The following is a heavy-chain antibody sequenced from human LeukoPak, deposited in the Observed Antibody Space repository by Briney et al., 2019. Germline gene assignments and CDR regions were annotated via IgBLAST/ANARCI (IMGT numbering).Heavy chain of an antibody. J-gene: IGHJ3*02. CDR1: GFTFSNHW. CDR2: IKSDGSTT. V-gene: IGHV3-74*01. Sequence: GGSLRLSCAGSGFTFSNHWMHWVRQAPGKGLVWVSRIKSDGSTTSYADPVKGRFTISRDNAKNTLYLQMNSLRAEDTAVYYCARSYSYGSGSYGYDIWGQGTMVTVSS. D-gene: IGHD3-10*01. CDR3: ARSYSYGSGSYGYDI.